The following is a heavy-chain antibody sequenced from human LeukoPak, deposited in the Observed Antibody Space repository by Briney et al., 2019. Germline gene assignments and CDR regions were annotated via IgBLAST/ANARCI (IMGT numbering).Heavy chain of an antibody. CDR3: AREYCSSTSCYSPVDY. J-gene: IGHJ4*02. CDR1: GYTFTGYY. CDR2: INPNSGGT. Sequence: GASVKVSCKASGYTFTGYYMHWVRQAPGQGLEWMGWINPNSGGTNYAQKFQGRVTTTRDTSISTAYMELSRLRSDDTAVYYCAREYCSSTSCYSPVDYWGQGTLVTVSS. V-gene: IGHV1-2*02. D-gene: IGHD2-2*01.